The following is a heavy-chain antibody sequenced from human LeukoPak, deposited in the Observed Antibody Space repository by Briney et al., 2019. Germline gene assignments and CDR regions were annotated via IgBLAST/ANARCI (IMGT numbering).Heavy chain of an antibody. V-gene: IGHV4-30-4*01. J-gene: IGHJ4*02. CDR3: ARDREGIAAAGWDY. Sequence: SQTLSLTCTVSGGSISSGDYYWSWIRQPPGKGLEWIGYIYYSGSTYYSPSLKSRVTISVDTSKNQFSLKLSSVTAADTAVYYCARDREGIAAAGWDYWGQGTLVTVSS. D-gene: IGHD6-13*01. CDR2: IYYSGST. CDR1: GGSISSGDYY.